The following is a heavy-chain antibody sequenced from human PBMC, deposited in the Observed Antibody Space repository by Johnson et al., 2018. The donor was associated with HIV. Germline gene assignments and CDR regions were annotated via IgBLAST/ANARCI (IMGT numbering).Heavy chain of an antibody. CDR2: INWNGGST. CDR3: ARHSTASTMGAVDI. Sequence: VQLVESGGGLVQPGRSLRVSCAASGFTFDDYGMSWVRQAPGKGLEWVSGINWNGGSTGYADSVKGRFTISRDNAKNSLYLQMNSLRAEDTAVYYCARHSTASTMGAVDIWGQGTMVTVSS. V-gene: IGHV3-20*04. D-gene: IGHD6-13*01. J-gene: IGHJ3*02. CDR1: GFTFDDYG.